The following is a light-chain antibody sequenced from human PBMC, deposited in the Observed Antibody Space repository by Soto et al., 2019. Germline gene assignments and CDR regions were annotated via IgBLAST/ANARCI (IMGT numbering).Light chain of an antibody. CDR2: SVS. V-gene: IGLV2-14*01. J-gene: IGLJ1*01. CDR1: SSDIGTYDH. Sequence: QSALTQPASVSGSPGQSITISCSGTSSDIGTYDHVAWYQQVTGKTPKLMIYSVSNRPSGVSSRFSGSKSGNTASLTISGLQAEDEADYYCISYTVSRSYVFGTGTKLTVL. CDR3: ISYTVSRSYV.